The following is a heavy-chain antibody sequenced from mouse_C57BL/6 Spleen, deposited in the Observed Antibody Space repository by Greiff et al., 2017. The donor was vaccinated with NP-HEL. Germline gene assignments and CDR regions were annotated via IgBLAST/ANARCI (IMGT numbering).Heavy chain of an antibody. V-gene: IGHV1-19*01. J-gene: IGHJ4*01. CDR1: GYTFTDYY. CDR3: ARSPLYYYGSSYDAMDY. Sequence: EVQLQQSGPVLVKPGASVKMSCKASGYTFTDYYMNWVKQSHGKSLEWIGVINPYNGGTSYNQKFKGKATLTVDKSSSTAYMELNSLTSEDSAVYYCARSPLYYYGSSYDAMDYWGQGTSVTVSS. D-gene: IGHD1-1*01. CDR2: INPYNGGT.